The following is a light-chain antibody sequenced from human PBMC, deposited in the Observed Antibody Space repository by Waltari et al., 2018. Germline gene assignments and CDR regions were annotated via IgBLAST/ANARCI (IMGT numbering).Light chain of an antibody. V-gene: IGLV8-61*01. CDR2: STN. CDR3: VLYMGSGIWV. Sequence: QPVVTQEPSFSVSPGGTVTLTCGLTAGSVSTHYYPTWFQQTPGQAPRTLIFSTNPRSSGVPDRFAGSILGNSAALSIRGAQADDESDYSCVLYMGSGIWVFGGGTKVTVL. CDR1: AGSVSTHYY. J-gene: IGLJ3*02.